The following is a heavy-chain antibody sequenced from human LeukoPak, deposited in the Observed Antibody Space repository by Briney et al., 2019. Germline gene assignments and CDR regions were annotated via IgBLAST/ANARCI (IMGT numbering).Heavy chain of an antibody. CDR1: GVSISSYY. V-gene: IGHV4-59*01. Sequence: SETLSLTCTVSGVSISSYYWNWIRQPPGKGLEWIGYIYYSGSTNYNPSLKSRVTISLDTSKNQFSLKLSSVTAADTAVYYCARGSSGWYSHLGYWGQGTLVTVSS. CDR3: ARGSSGWYSHLGY. J-gene: IGHJ4*02. D-gene: IGHD6-19*01. CDR2: IYYSGST.